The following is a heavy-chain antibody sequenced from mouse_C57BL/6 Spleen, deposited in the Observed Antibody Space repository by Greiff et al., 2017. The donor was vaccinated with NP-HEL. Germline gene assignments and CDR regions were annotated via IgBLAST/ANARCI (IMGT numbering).Heavy chain of an antibody. CDR1: GYSITSGYY. CDR3: ARDYDDYAMDY. CDR2: ISYDGSN. Sequence: EVKLEESGPGLVKPSQSLSLTCSVTGYSITSGYYWNWIRQFPGNKLEWMGYISYDGSNNYNPSLKNRISITRDTSKNQFFLKLNSVTTEDTATYYCARDYDDYAMDYWGQGTSVTVSS. D-gene: IGHD2-12*01. V-gene: IGHV3-6*01. J-gene: IGHJ4*01.